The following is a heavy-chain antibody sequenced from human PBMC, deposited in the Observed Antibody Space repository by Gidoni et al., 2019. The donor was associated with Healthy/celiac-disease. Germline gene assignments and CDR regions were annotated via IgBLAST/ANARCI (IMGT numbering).Heavy chain of an antibody. CDR2: ISYDGSNK. CDR3: ARGRSGVVVPAATAKFDY. V-gene: IGHV3-30-3*01. J-gene: IGHJ4*02. CDR1: GFTFISYA. D-gene: IGHD2-2*01. Sequence: QVQLVESGGGVVQPGRSLRLSCASSGFTFISYAMPWVRQAPGKGLEWVAVISYDGSNKYYADSVKGRFTISRDNSKNTLYLQMNSLRAEDTAVYYCARGRSGVVVPAATAKFDYWGQGTLVTVSS.